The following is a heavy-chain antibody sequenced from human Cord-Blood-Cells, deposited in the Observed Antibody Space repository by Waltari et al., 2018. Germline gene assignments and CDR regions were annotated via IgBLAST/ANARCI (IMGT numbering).Heavy chain of an antibody. D-gene: IGHD6-19*01. Sequence: EVQLLESGGGLVQPGGSLRLSCAASGFTFSSYAMSWVRQAPGKGLEWVPAISGSGGSTYYADSVKGRFTISRDNSKNTLYLQMNSLRAEDTAVYYCAKYSSGWYYYYYYMDVWGKGTTVTVSS. J-gene: IGHJ6*03. CDR3: AKYSSGWYYYYYYMDV. CDR2: ISGSGGST. V-gene: IGHV3-23*01. CDR1: GFTFSSYA.